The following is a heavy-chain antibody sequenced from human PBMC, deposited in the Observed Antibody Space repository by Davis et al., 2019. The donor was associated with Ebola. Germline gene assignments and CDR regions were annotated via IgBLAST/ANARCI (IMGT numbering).Heavy chain of an antibody. J-gene: IGHJ4*02. CDR1: GFTFSDYY. CDR3: TTPGKSSSVDY. Sequence: GESLKISCAASGFTFSDYYMTWVRQAPGKGLEWVSAISGSGGSTYYADSVKGRFTISRDNSKKTLYLQMNSLRAGDTAVYYCTTPGKSSSVDYWGQGTLVTVSS. V-gene: IGHV3-23*01. CDR2: ISGSGGST. D-gene: IGHD6-6*01.